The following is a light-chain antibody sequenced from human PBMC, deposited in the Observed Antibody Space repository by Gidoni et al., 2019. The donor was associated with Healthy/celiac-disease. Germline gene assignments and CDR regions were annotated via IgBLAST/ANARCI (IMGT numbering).Light chain of an antibody. J-gene: IGLJ2*01. CDR1: SSDVCGYNY. CDR2: DVS. CDR3: SSYTSSSTLV. Sequence: QSALTQPASVSGSPGQSITISCTGTSSDVCGYNYVSWYQQHPGKAPKLMIYDVSNRPSGVSNRFSGSKSGNTASLTISGLQAEDEADYDCSSYTSSSTLVFGGGTKLTVL. V-gene: IGLV2-14*01.